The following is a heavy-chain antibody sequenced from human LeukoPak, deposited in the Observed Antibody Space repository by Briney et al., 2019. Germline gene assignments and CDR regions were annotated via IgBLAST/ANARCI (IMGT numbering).Heavy chain of an antibody. Sequence: SVKVSCKASGGTFSSYAISWVRQAPGQGLEWMGRIIPILGITNYAQKFQGRVTITADKSTSTAYMELSSLRSEDTAVYYCASGYCSGGSCYHGAYYYGMDVWGQGTTVTVSS. CDR2: IIPILGIT. CDR3: ASGYCSGGSCYHGAYYYGMDV. J-gene: IGHJ6*02. CDR1: GGTFSSYA. D-gene: IGHD2-15*01. V-gene: IGHV1-69*04.